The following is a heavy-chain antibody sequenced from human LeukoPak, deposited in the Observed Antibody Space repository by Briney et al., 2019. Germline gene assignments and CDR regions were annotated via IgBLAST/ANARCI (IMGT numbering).Heavy chain of an antibody. CDR3: TTDFYDSSGLRY. CDR2: IETKTDGGTA. J-gene: IGHJ4*02. V-gene: IGHV3-15*04. D-gene: IGHD3-22*01. Sequence: PGGSLRLSCTASKFTFSHYGMNWVRQAPGKGLEWVGRIETKTDGGTADYAAPVKGRFSISRDDSTKTMYLQMNSLKTEDTAVYYCTTDFYDSSGLRYWGQGTLVTVSS. CDR1: KFTFSHYG.